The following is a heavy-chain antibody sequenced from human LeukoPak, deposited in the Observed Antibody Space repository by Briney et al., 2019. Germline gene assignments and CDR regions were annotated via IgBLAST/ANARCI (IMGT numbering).Heavy chain of an antibody. CDR2: IYYSGST. Sequence: SETLSLTCAVYGGSFSGYYWSWIRQPPGKGLEWIGYIYYSGSTYYNPSLKSRVTISVDTSKNQFSLKLSSVTAADTAVYYCASKITIFGVPKGFDPWGQGTLVTVSS. CDR1: GGSFSGYY. CDR3: ASKITIFGVPKGFDP. V-gene: IGHV4-34*01. J-gene: IGHJ5*02. D-gene: IGHD3-3*01.